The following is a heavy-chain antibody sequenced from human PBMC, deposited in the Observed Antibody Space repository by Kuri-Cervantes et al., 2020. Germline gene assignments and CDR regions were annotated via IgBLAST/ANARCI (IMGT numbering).Heavy chain of an antibody. CDR2: SSHSGST. J-gene: IGHJ3*02. CDR1: VGSCSGYY. CDR3: AQHGYDSSAEQAFDI. V-gene: IGHV4-34*01. D-gene: IGHD3-22*01. Sequence: ESLKISCAVYVGSCSGYYWSWSRQPPGKGLGWIGESSHSGSTYYNPSLKSRVTISVDTSKNQFSLKLSSVTAADTAVYYCAQHGYDSSAEQAFDIWGQGTMVTVSS.